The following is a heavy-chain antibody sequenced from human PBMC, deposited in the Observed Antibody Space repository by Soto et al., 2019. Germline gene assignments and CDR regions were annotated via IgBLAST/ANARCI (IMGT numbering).Heavy chain of an antibody. CDR2: IIPILGIA. D-gene: IGHD3-22*01. CDR1: GGTFSSYT. Sequence: EASVKVSCKASGGTFSSYTISWVRQATGQGLEWMRRIIPILGIANYAQKFQGRVTITADKSTSTAYMELSSLRSEDTAVCYCARTYYYDSSGYYRASMDVWGQGTTVTVSS. J-gene: IGHJ6*02. CDR3: ARTYYYDSSGYYRASMDV. V-gene: IGHV1-69*02.